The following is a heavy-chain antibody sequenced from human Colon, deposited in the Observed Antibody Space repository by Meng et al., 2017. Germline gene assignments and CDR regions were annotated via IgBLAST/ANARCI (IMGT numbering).Heavy chain of an antibody. CDR3: ARTPNYFGSGRPKPTYYFDY. Sequence: ASVKVFCKASGYTFTSYYMHWVRQAPAQGLEWMGIINPSGGSTSYAQKFQGRVTMTRDTSTSTVYMELSSLRSEDTAVYYCARTPNYFGSGRPKPTYYFDYWGQGTLVTVSS. D-gene: IGHD3-10*01. CDR2: INPSGGST. V-gene: IGHV1-46*01. CDR1: GYTFTSYY. J-gene: IGHJ4*02.